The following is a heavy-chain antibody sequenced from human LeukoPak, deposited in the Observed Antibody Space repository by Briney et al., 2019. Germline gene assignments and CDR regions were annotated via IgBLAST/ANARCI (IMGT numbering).Heavy chain of an antibody. Sequence: SQTLSLTCTVSGGSISSGGYYWSWIRQPPGKGLEWIGEINHSGSTNYNPSLKSRVTISVDTSKNQFSLKLSSVTAADTAVYYCAREKLLWFGESSPYYFDYWGQGTLVTVSS. CDR2: INHSGST. CDR3: AREKLLWFGESSPYYFDY. CDR1: GGSISSGGYY. V-gene: IGHV4-30-2*01. D-gene: IGHD3-10*01. J-gene: IGHJ4*02.